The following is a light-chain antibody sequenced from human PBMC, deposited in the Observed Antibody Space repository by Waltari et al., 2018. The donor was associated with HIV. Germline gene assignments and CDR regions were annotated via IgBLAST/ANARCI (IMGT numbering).Light chain of an antibody. V-gene: IGLV2-14*03. CDR3: SSYTSSSTWV. Sequence: QSALTQPASVSGSPGQSITISCNGTSSDVGGYNHVSWYQQHPGKAPTLMIYDVSNRPSGVSNRFSGSKSGNTASLTISGLQAEDEADYYCSSYTSSSTWVFGGGTKLTVL. J-gene: IGLJ3*02. CDR2: DVS. CDR1: SSDVGGYNH.